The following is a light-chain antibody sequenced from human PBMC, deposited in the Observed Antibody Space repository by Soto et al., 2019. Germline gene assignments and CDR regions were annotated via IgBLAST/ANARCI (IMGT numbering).Light chain of an antibody. CDR3: QQSYTTPT. V-gene: IGKV1-39*01. J-gene: IGKJ1*01. CDR2: AAS. Sequence: DIQLTQSPSTLSASVGDRVSITCRASQSISSALNWYQHKPGKAPNLLIRAASSLQSGVPSRFSGSGSGTDFTLTISSLQPEDVATYYCQQSYTTPTFGQGTKVDI. CDR1: QSISSA.